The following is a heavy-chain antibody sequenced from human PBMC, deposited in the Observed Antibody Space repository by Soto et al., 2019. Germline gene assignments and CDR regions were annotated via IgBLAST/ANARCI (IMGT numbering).Heavy chain of an antibody. CDR3: ARVIMIFGVANLGSYCDY. D-gene: IGHD3-3*01. CDR2: ISPSNGQT. Sequence: QVPLVQSGTEVKKPGASVKVSCKASGYTFSIFGLSWTRQAPGQGLEWMGWISPSNGQTIYAQNFHGRVTMTTDTSTATAHMELRSLISDDTAVYYCARVIMIFGVANLGSYCDYWGQGTRVTVSA. V-gene: IGHV1-18*01. J-gene: IGHJ4*02. CDR1: GYTFSIFG.